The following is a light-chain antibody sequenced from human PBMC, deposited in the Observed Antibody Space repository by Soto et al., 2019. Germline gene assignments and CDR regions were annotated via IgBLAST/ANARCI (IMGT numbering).Light chain of an antibody. J-gene: IGLJ1*01. Sequence: QCLLTQPPSVSGAPGQRVTISCTGSSSNIGAGYDVHWYQQLPGTAPKLLIYGNSNRPSGVPDRFSGSKSGTSASLAITGLQAEDEADYYCQSYDSSLSGGVFGTGTKVTVL. CDR3: QSYDSSLSGGV. CDR1: SSNIGAGYD. V-gene: IGLV1-40*01. CDR2: GNS.